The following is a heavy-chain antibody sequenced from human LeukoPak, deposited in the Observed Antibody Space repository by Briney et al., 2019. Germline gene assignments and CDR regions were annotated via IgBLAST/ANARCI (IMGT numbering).Heavy chain of an antibody. CDR2: IYYGGTT. CDR1: GGSISSSIDS. J-gene: IGHJ5*02. Sequence: PSETLSLTCTVSGGSISSSIDSWGWIRQPPGKGLECIARIYYGGTTNYNPSLESRVIISIDTSKNQLSLNVNSVIAADTAVYYCARSGTSGRAPGRHNWFDPWGQGTLVTVSS. V-gene: IGHV4-39*01. D-gene: IGHD3-10*01. CDR3: ARSGTSGRAPGRHNWFDP.